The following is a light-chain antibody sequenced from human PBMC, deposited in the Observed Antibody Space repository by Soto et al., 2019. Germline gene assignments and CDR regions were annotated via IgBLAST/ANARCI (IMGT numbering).Light chain of an antibody. CDR3: QQYNDWPTT. J-gene: IGKJ1*01. CDR1: QSVSST. Sequence: EIVMTQSPATLSVSPGERATLSCMASQSVSSTVAWYQQKPGQAPRLLIYGASTRATGIPARFSGSGSGTEFTLTISSLQSEDFAVYYCQQYNDWPTTFGQGTKVDTK. CDR2: GAS. V-gene: IGKV3-15*01.